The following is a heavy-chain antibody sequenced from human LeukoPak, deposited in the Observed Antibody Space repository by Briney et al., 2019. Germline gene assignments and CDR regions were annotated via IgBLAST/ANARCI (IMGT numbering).Heavy chain of an antibody. J-gene: IGHJ4*02. Sequence: SETLSLTCAVSGVSINTCCYYWTWLRQPPGKGLEWIGYKYYSGSTRYNSSLRSRLTISFDSSKNQFSLRLTSVTAADTAVYYCATGRSYGFDFDSWGPGTLVIVSS. CDR2: KYYSGST. CDR1: GVSINTCCYY. CDR3: ATGRSYGFDFDS. V-gene: IGHV4-61*01. D-gene: IGHD5-18*01.